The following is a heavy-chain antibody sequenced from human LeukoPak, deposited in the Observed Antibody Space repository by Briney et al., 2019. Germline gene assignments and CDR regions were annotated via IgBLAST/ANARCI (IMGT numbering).Heavy chain of an antibody. D-gene: IGHD4-17*01. Sequence: SVKVSCKASGFSFATSAVQWVRQARGQRLEWIGWIVVGSGHTNNAQKFQERVTTTGDVSTRTAYMELSSLRSEDTAVYYCAATVSVTTGSTYYGMDVWGQGTTVTVSS. CDR3: AATVSVTTGSTYYGMDV. CDR1: GFSFATSA. V-gene: IGHV1-58*01. CDR2: IVVGSGHT. J-gene: IGHJ6*02.